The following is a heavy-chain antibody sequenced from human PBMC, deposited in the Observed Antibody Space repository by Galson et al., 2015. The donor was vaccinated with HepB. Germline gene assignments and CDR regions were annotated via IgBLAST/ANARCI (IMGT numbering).Heavy chain of an antibody. J-gene: IGHJ5*02. CDR2: TYYRSKWSN. V-gene: IGHV6-1*01. CDR3: ARRRSGSYRLVRGSLWFDV. D-gene: IGHD1-26*01. Sequence: CAISGDSVSSKNAAWNWIRQSPSRGLEWMGRTYYRSKWSNDYAASVRSRITISPDTSKNLFSLRLSSVTAADTAVYYCARRRSGSYRLVRGSLWFDVWGQGTQVTVAS. CDR1: GDSVSSKNAA.